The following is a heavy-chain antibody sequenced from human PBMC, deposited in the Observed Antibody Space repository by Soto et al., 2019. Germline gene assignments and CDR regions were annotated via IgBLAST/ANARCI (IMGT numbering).Heavy chain of an antibody. CDR1: GYTFTSYA. D-gene: IGHD2-15*01. CDR3: ARGVAPYYFEY. V-gene: IGHV1-3*01. Sequence: GASVKVSCKASGYTFTSYAVHWVRQAPGQRLEWMGWINAGNGNTKYSQKFQGRVTITRDTSASTAYMELSSLRSEDTAVYYCARGVAPYYFEYWGQGTLVTVSS. J-gene: IGHJ4*02. CDR2: INAGNGNT.